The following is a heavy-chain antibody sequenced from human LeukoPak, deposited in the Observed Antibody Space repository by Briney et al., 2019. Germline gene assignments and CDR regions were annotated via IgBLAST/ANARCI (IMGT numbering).Heavy chain of an antibody. Sequence: SETLSLTCTVSGGSISSYYWSWIRQPPGKGLEWIGYIYYSGSTNYNPSLKSRVTISVDTSKNQFSLKLSSVTAADTAVYYCARNDYYDSSGYYYGFDYWRQGTLVTVSS. J-gene: IGHJ4*02. V-gene: IGHV4-59*08. CDR1: GGSISSYY. CDR3: ARNDYYDSSGYYYGFDY. CDR2: IYYSGST. D-gene: IGHD3-22*01.